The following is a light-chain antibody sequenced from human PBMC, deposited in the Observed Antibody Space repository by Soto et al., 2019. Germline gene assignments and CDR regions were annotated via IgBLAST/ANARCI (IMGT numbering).Light chain of an antibody. V-gene: IGKV3-15*01. CDR1: QSVASS. CDR2: GAS. J-gene: IGKJ5*01. Sequence: RVMTQSPATLSASPGERFALSCSASQSVASSVAWYQQKPGQAPRLILYGASTLATGFPARFSGSGSGTEFTLTISSLQSEDFAIYLCQQYHYWPITFGQGTRLEIK. CDR3: QQYHYWPIT.